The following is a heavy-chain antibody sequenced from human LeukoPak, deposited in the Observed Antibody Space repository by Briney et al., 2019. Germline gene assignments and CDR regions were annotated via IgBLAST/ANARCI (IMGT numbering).Heavy chain of an antibody. CDR3: ATACSSTSCYATADAFDI. CDR2: INHSGST. V-gene: IGHV4-34*01. Sequence: SETLSLTCAVYGGSFSGYYWSWIRQPPGKVLEWIGEINHSGSTNYNPSLKSRVTISVDTSKNQFSLKLSSVTAADTAVYYCATACSSTSCYATADAFDIWGQGTMVTVSS. CDR1: GGSFSGYY. J-gene: IGHJ3*02. D-gene: IGHD2-2*01.